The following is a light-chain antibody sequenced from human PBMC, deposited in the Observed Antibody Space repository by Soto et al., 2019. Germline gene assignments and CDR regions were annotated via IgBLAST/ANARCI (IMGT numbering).Light chain of an antibody. CDR1: QSVSSN. V-gene: IGKV3-15*01. J-gene: IGKJ5*01. CDR2: GAS. Sequence: IVMTQSPATLSVSPGERATLSCRASQSVSSNLAWYQQKPGQAPRLLIYGASTRATGIPARFSGSGSGTDFTLTISSLEPEDFAVYYCQQRSNWPITFGQGTRLAIK. CDR3: QQRSNWPIT.